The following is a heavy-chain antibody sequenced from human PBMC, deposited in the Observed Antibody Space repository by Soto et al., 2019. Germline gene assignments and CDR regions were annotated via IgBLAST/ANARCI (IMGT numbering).Heavy chain of an antibody. Sequence: QVQLVQSGAEVKKPGASVKVSCKASGYTFTGYYMHWVRQAPGQGLEWMGWINPNSGGTNYAQKVQGRVTMTRDPSISAAYMGLSRMTASATSVYYCARAPYPGIEAAVAYWGQGTLVTVSS. J-gene: IGHJ4*02. CDR3: ARAPYPGIEAAVAY. CDR1: GYTFTGYY. D-gene: IGHD6-13*01. CDR2: INPNSGGT. V-gene: IGHV1-2*02.